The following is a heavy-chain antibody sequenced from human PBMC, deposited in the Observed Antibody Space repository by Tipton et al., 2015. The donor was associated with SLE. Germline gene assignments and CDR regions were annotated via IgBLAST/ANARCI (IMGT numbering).Heavy chain of an antibody. D-gene: IGHD3-9*01. CDR3: ARDPGMSRYLDGRYFDY. CDR2: IYTTGST. CDR1: GGSISSGSYY. V-gene: IGHV4-61*02. Sequence: TLSLTCTVSGGSISSGSYYWSWIRQPAGKGLEWIGRIYTTGSTNYNPSLKSRVTISVDTSKNQFSLKLSSVTAADTAVYYCARDPGMSRYLDGRYFDYWGRGTQVTVSS. J-gene: IGHJ4*02.